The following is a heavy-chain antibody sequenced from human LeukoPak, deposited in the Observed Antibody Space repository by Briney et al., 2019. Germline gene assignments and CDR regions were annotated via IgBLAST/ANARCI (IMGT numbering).Heavy chain of an antibody. CDR3: ARGPWGITGTRYYFDY. V-gene: IGHV4-4*02. J-gene: IGHJ4*02. CDR1: GGSISSIKW. D-gene: IGHD1-7*01. Sequence: PSGTLSLTCAVSGGSISSIKWWSWIRQPPGKGLGWIGYIYHSGSTYYNPSLKSRVTISVDRSKNQFSLKLSSVTAADTAVYYCARGPWGITGTRYYFDYWGQGTLVTVSS. CDR2: IYHSGST.